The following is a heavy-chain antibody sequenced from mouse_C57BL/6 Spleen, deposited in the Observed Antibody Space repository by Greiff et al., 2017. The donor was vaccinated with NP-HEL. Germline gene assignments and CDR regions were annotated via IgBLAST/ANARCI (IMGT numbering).Heavy chain of an antibody. CDR2: ILPGSGST. J-gene: IGHJ4*01. D-gene: IGHD2-4*01. CDR3: AREGLRRGTPYAMDY. V-gene: IGHV1-9*01. Sequence: QVQLQQSGAELMKPGASVKLSCKATGYTFTGYWIEWVKQRPGHGLEWIGEILPGSGSTNYNEKFKGKATLTADTSSNTAYMQLSSLTTEDSAIYYCAREGLRRGTPYAMDYWGQGTSVTVSS. CDR1: GYTFTGYW.